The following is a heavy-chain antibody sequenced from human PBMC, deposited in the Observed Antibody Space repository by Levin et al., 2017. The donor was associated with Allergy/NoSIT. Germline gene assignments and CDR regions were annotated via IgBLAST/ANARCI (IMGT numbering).Heavy chain of an antibody. J-gene: IGHJ4*02. D-gene: IGHD6-19*01. CDR1: GFTFDDYN. Sequence: PGGSLRLSCAASGFTFDDYNMHWVRQAPGKGLEWVSLVNWAGSSIHYAESVKGRFTISRDNSRNSLYLQMSSLRIEDTAFYYCVKDSGSSWFFDAWGQGTLVTVSS. V-gene: IGHV3-43*01. CDR2: VNWAGSSI. CDR3: VKDSGSSWFFDA.